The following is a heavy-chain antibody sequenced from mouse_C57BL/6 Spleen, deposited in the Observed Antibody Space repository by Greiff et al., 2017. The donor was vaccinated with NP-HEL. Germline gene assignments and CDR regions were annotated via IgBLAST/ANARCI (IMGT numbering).Heavy chain of an antibody. CDR2: INYDGSST. CDR1: GFTFSDYY. D-gene: IGHD2-4*01. J-gene: IGHJ3*01. V-gene: IGHV5-16*01. Sequence: EVMLVESEGGLVQPGSSMKLSCTASGFTFSDYYMAWVRQVPEKGLEWVANINYDGSSTYYLDSLKSRFIISRDNAKNILYLQMSSLKSEDTATYYCASNDYDGAWFAYWGQGTLVTVSA. CDR3: ASNDYDGAWFAY.